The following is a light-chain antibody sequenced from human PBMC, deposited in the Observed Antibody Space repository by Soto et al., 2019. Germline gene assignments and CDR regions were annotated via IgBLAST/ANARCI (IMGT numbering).Light chain of an antibody. CDR1: SSDVGAYKY. J-gene: IGLJ1*01. CDR2: DVS. V-gene: IGLV2-14*03. CDR3: SSYTGGSTSYV. Sequence: QPVLTQPASVSGSPGQSITISCTGTSSDVGAYKYVSWHQQHPGKAPKLMIYDVSDRPSGVSDRFSGSKSGNTASLTISGLQAEHEADYYCSSYTGGSTSYVFGTGTKLTVL.